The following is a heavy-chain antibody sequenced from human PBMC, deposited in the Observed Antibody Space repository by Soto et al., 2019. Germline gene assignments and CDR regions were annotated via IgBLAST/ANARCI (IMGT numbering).Heavy chain of an antibody. J-gene: IGHJ4*02. D-gene: IGHD3-10*01. CDR1: GGTFSSYA. CDR3: AGTRGATMVRGVTSFDY. Sequence: QVQLVQSGAEVKKPGSSVKVSCKASGGTFSSYAISWVRQAPGQGLEWMGGIIPIFGTANYAQKFQGRATITADESTSTAYMELSSLRTEDTAVYYCAGTRGATMVRGVTSFDYWGQGTLVTVSS. CDR2: IIPIFGTA. V-gene: IGHV1-69*12.